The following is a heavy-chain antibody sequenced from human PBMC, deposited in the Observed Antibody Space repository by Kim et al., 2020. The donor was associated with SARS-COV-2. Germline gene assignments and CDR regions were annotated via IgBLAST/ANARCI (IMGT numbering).Heavy chain of an antibody. D-gene: IGHD3-22*01. Sequence: SETLSLTCTASGGSFSGYSWSGIRQPPRRRREWWGEINHSSSTTYNPPFISRGTISLDTSKNKFSLLLSSVTAAATAAYYCSRAESGSRRYRIEFDYWG. CDR2: INHSSST. J-gene: IGHJ4*01. CDR1: GGSFSGYS. CDR3: SRAESGSRRYRIEFDY. V-gene: IGHV4-34*01.